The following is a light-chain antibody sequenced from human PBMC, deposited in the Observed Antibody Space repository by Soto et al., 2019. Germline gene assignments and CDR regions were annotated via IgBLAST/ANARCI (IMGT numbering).Light chain of an antibody. CDR3: KQRHMWPIT. V-gene: IGKV3-11*01. CDR2: DAY. J-gene: IGKJ5*01. CDR1: QSVSSSN. Sequence: EIVLTQSPGTLSLSPGERATLSCGGSQSVSSSNLGWYHQKPGQAPRLLIYDAYNRATGIPPRFSGSGSGTNFTLTISSLAPEDSAVYYCKQRHMWPITFGQGTRLEIK.